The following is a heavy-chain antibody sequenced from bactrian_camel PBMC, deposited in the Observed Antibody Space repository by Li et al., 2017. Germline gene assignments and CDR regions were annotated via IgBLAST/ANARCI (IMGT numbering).Heavy chain of an antibody. J-gene: IGHJ4*01. CDR3: AAAFLLPTRYALPGTCRVITPT. Sequence: DVQLVESGGGSVQAGGSLRLSCVASGSIYSGACVGWLRQAPGKERERVALIYNGGVSTYYAESVRGRFTISQDNAKNTVYLQMNSLKPEDTAMYYCAAAFLLPTRYALPGTCRVITPTGARGPRSPSP. D-gene: IGHD1*01. CDR1: GSIYSGAC. V-gene: IGHV3S40*01. CDR2: IYNGGVST.